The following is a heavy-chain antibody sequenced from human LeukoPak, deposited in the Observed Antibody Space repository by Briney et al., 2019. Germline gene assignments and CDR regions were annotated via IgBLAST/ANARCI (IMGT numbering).Heavy chain of an antibody. D-gene: IGHD3-22*01. Sequence: SETLSLTCAVSGGSISSTGYCWAWIRQPPGKGLEWIGTIYYSGSTYHNTSLKSRITMSVDTSRNQFSLKLSSVDAADTAVYYCAKAGVRYFDSSGLYAFDFWGQGATVTVSS. V-gene: IGHV4-39*01. CDR2: IYYSGST. J-gene: IGHJ3*01. CDR1: GGSISSTGYC. CDR3: AKAGVRYFDSSGLYAFDF.